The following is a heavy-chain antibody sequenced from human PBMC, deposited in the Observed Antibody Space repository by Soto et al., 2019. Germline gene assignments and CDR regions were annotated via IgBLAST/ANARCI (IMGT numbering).Heavy chain of an antibody. D-gene: IGHD1-26*01. CDR3: VRVATGSSDWSDP. CDR1: GFTVSSKY. J-gene: IGHJ5*02. Sequence: PGGSLRLSCAASGFTVSSKYMSWVRQAPGKGLEWVSLIQSGGTTYYADSVKGRFTISRDSSENTLHLQMDSLRAEDTAVYYCVRVATGSSDWSDPWGQGTLVTVSS. CDR2: IQSGGTT. V-gene: IGHV3-66*01.